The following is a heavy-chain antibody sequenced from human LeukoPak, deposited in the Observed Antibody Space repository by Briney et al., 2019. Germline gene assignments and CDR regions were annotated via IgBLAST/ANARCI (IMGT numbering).Heavy chain of an antibody. CDR2: IIPIFGTA. V-gene: IGHV1-69*13. CDR1: GGTFSSYA. D-gene: IGHD2-2*01. J-gene: IGHJ6*03. Sequence: ASVKVSCKASGGTFSSYAISWVRQAPGQGLEWMGGIIPIFGTANYAQKFQGRVTITADESTSTAYMELSSLRSEDTAVYYCARDHIVVVPAAIDLYYYYMDVWGKGTTVTVSS. CDR3: ARDHIVVVPAAIDLYYYYMDV.